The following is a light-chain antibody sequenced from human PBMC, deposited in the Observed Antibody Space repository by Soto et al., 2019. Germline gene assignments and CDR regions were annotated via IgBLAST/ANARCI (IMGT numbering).Light chain of an antibody. CDR1: QSISSW. J-gene: IGKJ1*01. V-gene: IGKV1-5*03. CDR3: QQSYSSTWT. Sequence: DIQMTQSPSTLSASVGDRVTITCRASQSISSWLAWYQQKPGKAPKLLIYKASSLESGVPSRFSGSGSGTEFTLTISSLQPDDFATYSCQQSYSSTWTSGQGTKVDIK. CDR2: KAS.